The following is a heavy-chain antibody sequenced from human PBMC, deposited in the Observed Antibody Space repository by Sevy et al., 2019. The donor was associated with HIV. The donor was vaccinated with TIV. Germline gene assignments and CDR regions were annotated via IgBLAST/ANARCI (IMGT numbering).Heavy chain of an antibody. Sequence: SETLPLTCTVSGGSITSLYWNWIRQPPGKGLEWIANIYYNGHINYNPSLKSRGTLSLVTSNNQFYLRLSSVTAADTAMYYCAGENAWGRGYSWGQGTLVTDSS. CDR3: AGENAWGRGYS. CDR2: IYYNGHI. D-gene: IGHD1-26*01. CDR1: GGSITSLY. V-gene: IGHV4-59*08. J-gene: IGHJ4*02.